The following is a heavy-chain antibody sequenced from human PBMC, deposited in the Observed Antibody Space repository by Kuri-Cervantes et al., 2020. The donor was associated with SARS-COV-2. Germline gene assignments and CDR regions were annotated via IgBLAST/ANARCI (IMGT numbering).Heavy chain of an antibody. J-gene: IGHJ1*01. D-gene: IGHD2-15*01. CDR2: ITGTGRNT. V-gene: IGHV3-23*01. CDR1: GFTFSSNV. Sequence: GRFLRLSCAASGFTFSSNVMNWVRQAPGKGLEWVAGITGTGRNTYYADSVKGRFTISREKSKNTLYLQMNSLRVEDTAVYYCAKDGFVGGLGSPGRAYFQHWGQGTLVTVSS. CDR3: AKDGFVGGLGSPGRAYFQH.